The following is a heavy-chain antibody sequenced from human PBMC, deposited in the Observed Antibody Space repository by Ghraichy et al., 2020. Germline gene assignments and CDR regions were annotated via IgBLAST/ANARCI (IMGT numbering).Heavy chain of an antibody. CDR3: ARDKVVRGVIIRGNYYYYYGMDV. CDR1: GFTFSSYS. V-gene: IGHV3-48*01. Sequence: GGSLRLSCAASGFTFSSYSMNWVRQAPGKGLEWVSYINSSSSTIYYADSVKGRFTISRDNAKNSLYLQMNSLRAEDKAVYYCARDKVVRGVIIRGNYYYYYGMDVWGQGTTVTVSS. CDR2: INSSSSTI. D-gene: IGHD3-10*01. J-gene: IGHJ6*02.